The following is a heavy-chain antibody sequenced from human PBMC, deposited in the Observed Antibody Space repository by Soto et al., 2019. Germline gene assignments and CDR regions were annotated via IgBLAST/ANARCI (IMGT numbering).Heavy chain of an antibody. CDR3: WRGYEGTPYYYYGMDV. J-gene: IGHJ6*02. V-gene: IGHV1-69*06. CDR2: IIPISGTA. Sequence: SVKVSCKASGGTFSSYAISWVRQAPGQGLEWMGGIIPISGTANYAQKFQGRVTITADKSTSPGYIELSRMRSEEKAVDCFWRGYEGTPYYYYGMDVWGQGTTVTVSS. D-gene: IGHD1-1*01. CDR1: GGTFSSYA.